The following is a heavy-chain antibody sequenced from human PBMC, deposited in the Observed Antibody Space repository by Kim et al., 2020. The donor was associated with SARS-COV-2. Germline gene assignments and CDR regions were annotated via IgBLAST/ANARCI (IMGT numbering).Heavy chain of an antibody. Sequence: SETLSLTCTVSGGSISSSSYYWGWIRQPPGKGLEWIGSIYYSGSTYYNPSLKSRVTISVDTSKNQFSLKLSSVTAADTAVYYCARRKGYCSGGSCRNWFDPWGQGTLVTVSS. V-gene: IGHV4-39*01. J-gene: IGHJ5*02. CDR3: ARRKGYCSGGSCRNWFDP. D-gene: IGHD2-15*01. CDR2: IYYSGST. CDR1: GGSISSSSYY.